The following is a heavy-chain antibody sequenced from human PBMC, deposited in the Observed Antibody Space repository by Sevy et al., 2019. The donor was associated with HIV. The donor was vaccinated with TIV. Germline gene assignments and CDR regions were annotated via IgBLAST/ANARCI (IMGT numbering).Heavy chain of an antibody. J-gene: IGHJ4*02. CDR2: FSFGCGKI. D-gene: IGHD2-8*01. V-gene: IGHV3-23*01. CDR1: GYTFSKYS. CDR3: AREGCTKPHDY. Sequence: GSLRLSCAASGYTFSKYSMSWIRQTPGKGLEWVSTFSFGCGKINYADSVKGRFTISRDDSRNTFYLQMNSLRAEDTAIYYCAREGCTKPHDYWGQGTVVTVSS.